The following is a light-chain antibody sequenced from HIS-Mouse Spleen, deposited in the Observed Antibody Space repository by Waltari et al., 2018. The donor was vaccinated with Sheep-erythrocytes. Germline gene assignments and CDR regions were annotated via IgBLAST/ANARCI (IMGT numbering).Light chain of an antibody. CDR2: EGS. CDR3: CSYAGSYNHV. Sequence: QSALTQPASVSGSPGQSITLSCPGTSSDVGSYNLVSWYQQHPGKAPKLMIYEGSKRPSGVSNRFSGSKSGNTASLTISGLQAEDEADYYCCSYAGSYNHVFATGTKVTVL. J-gene: IGLJ1*01. CDR1: SSDVGSYNL. V-gene: IGLV2-23*01.